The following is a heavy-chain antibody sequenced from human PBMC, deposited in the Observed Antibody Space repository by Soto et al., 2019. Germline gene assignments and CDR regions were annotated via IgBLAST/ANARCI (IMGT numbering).Heavy chain of an antibody. J-gene: IGHJ5*02. CDR2: ISGSGGRT. CDR1: GFTFSSYA. V-gene: IGHV3-23*01. Sequence: GGSLRLSCAASGFTFSSYAMSWVRQAPGKGLDWVSAISGSGGRTDYAASVKGRFTISRDNSKNTLYLQMNSLGAEDTAIYYCAKDRTESSRLPFDPWGQGTLVTVSS. D-gene: IGHD3-16*02. CDR3: AKDRTESSRLPFDP.